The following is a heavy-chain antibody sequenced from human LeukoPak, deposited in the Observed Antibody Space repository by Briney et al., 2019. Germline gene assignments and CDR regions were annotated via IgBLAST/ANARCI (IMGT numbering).Heavy chain of an antibody. Sequence: SETLSLTCAVYGGSFSGYYWSWIRQPPGKGLEWTGEINHSGSTNYNPSLKSRVTISVDTSKNQFSLKLSSVTAADTAVYYCATGLRLSYYYYAMDVWGQGTTVTVSS. CDR2: INHSGST. CDR3: ATGLRLSYYYYAMDV. J-gene: IGHJ6*02. CDR1: GGSFSGYY. V-gene: IGHV4-34*01. D-gene: IGHD6-19*01.